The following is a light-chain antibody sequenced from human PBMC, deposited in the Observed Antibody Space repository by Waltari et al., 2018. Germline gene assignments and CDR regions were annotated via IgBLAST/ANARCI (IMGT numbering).Light chain of an antibody. V-gene: IGKV1-5*03. Sequence: DIQMTQSPSTLSASVGDRVTITCRASESISTWLAWYQQKPGKAPKVLIFQASSLESDVPSRFSGSGSGTEFTLTISSLQPDDFATYYSQQYKTKYTFGQGTRLEIK. CDR1: ESISTW. CDR2: QAS. CDR3: QQYKTKYT. J-gene: IGKJ2*01.